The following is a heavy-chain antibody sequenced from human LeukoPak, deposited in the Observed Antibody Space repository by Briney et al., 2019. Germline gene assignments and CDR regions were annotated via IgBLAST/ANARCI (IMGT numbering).Heavy chain of an antibody. V-gene: IGHV1-2*02. Sequence: GESLKISCKGSGYSFTSYWIGWVRQAPGQGLEWMGWINPNSGGTNYAQKFQGRVTLTRDMSTSTDYLELSSLRSEDTAVYYCARDNSVRDEAWWFNPWGQGTLVTVSS. CDR1: GYSFTSYW. D-gene: IGHD5-24*01. CDR3: ARDNSVRDEAWWFNP. J-gene: IGHJ5*02. CDR2: INPNSGGT.